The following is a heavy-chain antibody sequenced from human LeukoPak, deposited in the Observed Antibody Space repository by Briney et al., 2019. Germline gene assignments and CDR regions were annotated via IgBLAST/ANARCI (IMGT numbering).Heavy chain of an antibody. CDR1: GFTVSSTY. Sequence: TGGSLRLSCAASGFTVSSTYMSWVRQAPGKGLEWVSVIYKDGKIYYIDSVKGRFTISRDTSKNTLYLQMNSLRVEDTAVYYCARDRAYDFWSGSNFDYWGQGTLVTVSS. D-gene: IGHD3-3*01. CDR2: IYKDGKI. V-gene: IGHV3-53*01. CDR3: ARDRAYDFWSGSNFDY. J-gene: IGHJ4*02.